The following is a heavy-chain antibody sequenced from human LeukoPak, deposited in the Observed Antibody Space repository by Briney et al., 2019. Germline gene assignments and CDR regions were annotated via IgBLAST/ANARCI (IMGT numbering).Heavy chain of an antibody. Sequence: SETLSLTCTVSGGSISSYYWSWIRQPPGKGLEWIGYIYYSGSTNYNPSLKSRVTISVDRSKNQFSLKLSSVTAADTAVYYCAGAKQQLVRGGYYYYYMDVWGKGTTVSVSS. CDR2: IYYSGST. CDR1: GGSISSYY. CDR3: AGAKQQLVRGGYYYYYMDV. V-gene: IGHV4-59*01. J-gene: IGHJ6*03. D-gene: IGHD6-13*01.